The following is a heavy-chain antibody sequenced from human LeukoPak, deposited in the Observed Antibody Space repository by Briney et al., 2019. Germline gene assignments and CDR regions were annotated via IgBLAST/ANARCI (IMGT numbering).Heavy chain of an antibody. CDR2: MNPNSGNT. CDR3: ARGVHDYGDRYAFDI. CDR1: GYTFTSYD. V-gene: IGHV1-8*01. J-gene: IGHJ3*02. D-gene: IGHD4-17*01. Sequence: SVKVSCKASGYTFTSYDINWVRQATAQGLEWMGWMNPNSGNTGYAQKFQGRVTMTRNTSISTAYMELSSLRSEDTAVYYCARGVHDYGDRYAFDIWGQGTMVTVSS.